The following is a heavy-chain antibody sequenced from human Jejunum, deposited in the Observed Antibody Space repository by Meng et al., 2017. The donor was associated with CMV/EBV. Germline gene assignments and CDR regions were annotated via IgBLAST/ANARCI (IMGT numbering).Heavy chain of an antibody. J-gene: IGHJ6*02. V-gene: IGHV3-21*01. D-gene: IGHD4-11*01. CDR1: FTFSTYS. Sequence: FTFSTYSMTWVRQAPGKGLEWVSSISSSSSYIYSADSVKGRFTISKDNAKNSLYLQMNSLRAEDTAVYYCAKVTTGNYYYYGMDVWGQGTTVTVSS. CDR2: ISSSSSYI. CDR3: AKVTTGNYYYYGMDV.